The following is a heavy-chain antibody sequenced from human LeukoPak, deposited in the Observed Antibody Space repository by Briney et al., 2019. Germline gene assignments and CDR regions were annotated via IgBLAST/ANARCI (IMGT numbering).Heavy chain of an antibody. CDR1: GASISSSTYY. CDR2: IYYSGTT. V-gene: IGHV4-61*05. J-gene: IGHJ3*02. D-gene: IGHD5-12*01. CDR3: ARSCRILDIVATIRARLGGNGFDI. Sequence: SETLSLTCTVSGASISSSTYYWNWIRQPPGKGLEWIGYIYYSGTTNYNPSLKSRVSMSVDTSKNQFSLKLSSVTAADKAVYYCARSCRILDIVATIRARLGGNGFDIWGQGTMVTVSS.